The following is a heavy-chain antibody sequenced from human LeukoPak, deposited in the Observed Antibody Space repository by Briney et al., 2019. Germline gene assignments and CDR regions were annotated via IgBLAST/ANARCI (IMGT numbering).Heavy chain of an antibody. V-gene: IGHV4-39*07. CDR1: GGSISSSSYY. D-gene: IGHD1-26*01. CDR3: ARCRSGSYRNWFDP. Sequence: SETLSLTCTVSGGSISSSSYYWGWIRQPPGKGLEWIGSIYYSGSTYYNPSLKSRVTISVDTSKNQFSLKLSSVTAADTAVYYCARCRSGSYRNWFDPWGQGTLVTVSS. CDR2: IYYSGST. J-gene: IGHJ5*02.